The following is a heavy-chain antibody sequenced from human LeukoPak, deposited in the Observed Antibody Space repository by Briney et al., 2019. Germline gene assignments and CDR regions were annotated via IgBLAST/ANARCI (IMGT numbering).Heavy chain of an antibody. V-gene: IGHV3-23*01. Sequence: PGGSLRLSCAASGFTFSSYAMSWVRQAPGKGLEWVSAISGSGISTYYADSVKGRFTISRDNSKITLFLQMNSLRVEDTAVYYCAKVPSYYFDSSGYSQFDYWGQGVLVTVSS. CDR3: AKVPSYYFDSSGYSQFDY. J-gene: IGHJ4*02. D-gene: IGHD3-22*01. CDR1: GFTFSSYA. CDR2: ISGSGIST.